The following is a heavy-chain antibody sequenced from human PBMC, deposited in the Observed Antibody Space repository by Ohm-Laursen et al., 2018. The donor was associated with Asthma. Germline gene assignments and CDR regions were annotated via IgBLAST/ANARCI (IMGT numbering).Heavy chain of an antibody. CDR3: ARFSSGWYIDY. J-gene: IGHJ4*02. CDR2: IFPDGRHT. D-gene: IGHD6-19*01. V-gene: IGHV3-74*01. Sequence: GSLRLSCAASGFTFSDYFMHWVRQGPGQGLVWISHIFPDGRHTNYADSVKGRFTISRDNSKNTLYLQMNSLRAEDTAVYYCARFSSGWYIDYWGQGTLVTVSS. CDR1: GFTFSDYF.